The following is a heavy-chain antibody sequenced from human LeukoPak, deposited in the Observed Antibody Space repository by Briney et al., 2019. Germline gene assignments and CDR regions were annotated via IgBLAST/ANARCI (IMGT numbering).Heavy chain of an antibody. CDR1: GGSFSGYY. Sequence: PSETLSLTCAVYGGSFSGYYWSWIRQPPGKGLEWIGEINHSGSTNYNPSLKSRVTISVDTSKNQFSLKLSSVTAADTAVYYCARETSCYYEVWGQGTLVTVSS. CDR2: INHSGST. D-gene: IGHD3-22*01. CDR3: ARETSCYYEV. J-gene: IGHJ4*02. V-gene: IGHV4-34*01.